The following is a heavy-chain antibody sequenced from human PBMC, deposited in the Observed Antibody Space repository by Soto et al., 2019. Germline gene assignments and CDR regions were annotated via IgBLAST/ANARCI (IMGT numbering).Heavy chain of an antibody. D-gene: IGHD2-15*01. CDR2: ISSSSSTI. Sequence: EVQLVESGGGLVQPGGSLRLSCAASGFTFSSYSMNWVRQAPGKGLEWVSYISSSSSTIYYADSVKGRFTISRDNAKKALYLQMNSLRDEDAAVYYCARDGDQGLNCSGGSCYLWEYYYYGMDVCGQGTTVTVSS. J-gene: IGHJ6*02. CDR3: ARDGDQGLNCSGGSCYLWEYYYYGMDV. V-gene: IGHV3-48*02. CDR1: GFTFSSYS.